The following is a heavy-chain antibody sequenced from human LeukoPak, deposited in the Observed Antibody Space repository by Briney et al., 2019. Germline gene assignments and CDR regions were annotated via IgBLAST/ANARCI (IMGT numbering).Heavy chain of an antibody. D-gene: IGHD3-10*01. Sequence: GESLKISCKGSGYIFTGYWIGWVRQMPGKGLEWLGIIQPGDSSTKYSPSFQGQVTFSADKSISTAYLQWSSLKASDTAMYYCARLRSHLWFGDYDYWGRGTLVTVSS. J-gene: IGHJ4*02. CDR2: IQPGDSST. V-gene: IGHV5-51*01. CDR3: ARLRSHLWFGDYDY. CDR1: GYIFTGYW.